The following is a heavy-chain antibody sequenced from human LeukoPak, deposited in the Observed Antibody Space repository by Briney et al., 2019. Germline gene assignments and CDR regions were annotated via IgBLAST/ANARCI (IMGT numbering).Heavy chain of an antibody. CDR1: GGSISDSY. D-gene: IGHD1-14*01. J-gene: IGHJ4*02. Sequence: SETLSLTCSVSGGSISDSYWSWIRQPPGKGLEWIGYIYYIGSTNYNPSLKSRVTISIDTSSSQFSLKLTSVTAADTAVYYCARVGSPDGDFDYWGQGTLVTVSS. V-gene: IGHV4-59*01. CDR2: IYYIGST. CDR3: ARVGSPDGDFDY.